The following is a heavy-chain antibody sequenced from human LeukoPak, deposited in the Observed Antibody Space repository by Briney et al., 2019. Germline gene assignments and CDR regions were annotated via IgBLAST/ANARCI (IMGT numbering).Heavy chain of an antibody. J-gene: IGHJ4*02. CDR3: AILWFGELSLDY. D-gene: IGHD3-10*01. V-gene: IGHV3-64*01. CDR2: ISSNGGST. CDR1: GFTFSSYA. Sequence: PGGSLRLSCAASGFTFSSYAMHWVRQAPGKGLEYVSAISSNGGSTYYANSVKGRFTISRDNSKNTLYLQMGSLRAEDMAVYYCAILWFGELSLDYWGQGTLVTVSS.